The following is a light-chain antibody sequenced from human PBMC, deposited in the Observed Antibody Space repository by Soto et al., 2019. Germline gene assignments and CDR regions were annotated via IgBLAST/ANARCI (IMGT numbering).Light chain of an antibody. V-gene: IGKV3-11*01. J-gene: IGKJ1*01. CDR2: QTS. Sequence: EIVLTQSPATLSSCPGDRVTLSCRASQYINTRLAWYQHRPGQAPRLLIYQTSIRAAGIPARFSASGSGTDFTLTISDVQPEDFALYYCHQRQSWPRKFGQGTKGDIK. CDR1: QYINTR. CDR3: HQRQSWPRK.